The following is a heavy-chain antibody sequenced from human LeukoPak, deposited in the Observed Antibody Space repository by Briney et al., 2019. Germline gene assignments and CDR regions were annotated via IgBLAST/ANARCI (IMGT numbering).Heavy chain of an antibody. J-gene: IGHJ3*02. CDR2: IYISGDT. D-gene: IGHD2-2*01. V-gene: IGHV4-59*01. CDR1: GGSISSYY. Sequence: AESLSLTCTVSGGSISSYYWSWIRQPPGKGLEWIGYIYISGDTNYNPSLKSRVTISVDTSKNQFSLKLSSVTAADTAVYYCATSSTSLGAFDIWGQGTMVTVSS. CDR3: ATSSTSLGAFDI.